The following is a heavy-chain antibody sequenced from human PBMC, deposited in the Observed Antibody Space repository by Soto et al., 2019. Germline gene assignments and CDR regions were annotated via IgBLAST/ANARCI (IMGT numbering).Heavy chain of an antibody. D-gene: IGHD3-22*01. CDR3: AKFSRSSYYVSSGYH. J-gene: IGHJ4*02. CDR2: ISGSGGTT. V-gene: IGHV3-23*01. CDR1: GFTFSSYA. Sequence: EVQLLESGGGLVQPGGSLRLSCAASGFTFSSYAMSWVRQAPGKGLEWVSAISGSGGTTYYADSVKGRFTISRDNSKNTLYLQMNSLRAEDTAVYYCAKFSRSSYYVSSGYHWGQGTLVTVSS.